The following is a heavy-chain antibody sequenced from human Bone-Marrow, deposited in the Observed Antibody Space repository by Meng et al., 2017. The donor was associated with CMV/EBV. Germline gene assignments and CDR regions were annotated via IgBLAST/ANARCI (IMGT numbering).Heavy chain of an antibody. CDR3: ARVSRGRGDY. D-gene: IGHD3-10*01. V-gene: IGHV1-8*03. CDR2: MNPNSGNT. Sequence: ASVKVSCKASGYTFTGYYMHWVRQAPGQGLEWMGWMNPNSGNTGYAQKFQGRVTITADKSTSTAYMELSSLRSEDTAVYYCARVSRGRGDYWGQGTLVTVSS. CDR1: GYTFTGYY. J-gene: IGHJ4*02.